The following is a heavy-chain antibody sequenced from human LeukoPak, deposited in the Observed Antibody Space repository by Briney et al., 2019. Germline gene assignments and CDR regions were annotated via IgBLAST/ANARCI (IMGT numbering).Heavy chain of an antibody. D-gene: IGHD3-16*01. CDR1: GGSISSSSYF. Sequence: PSETLSLTCTVSGGSISSSSYFWGWIRQPPGKGLEWIGSIYYSGSTYYNPSLKSRVTMSVDTSKNQFSLKLSSVTAAVTAVYFRAGRTPGWVVDYWGQGTLVTVSS. J-gene: IGHJ4*02. CDR3: AGRTPGWVVDY. V-gene: IGHV4-39*01. CDR2: IYYSGST.